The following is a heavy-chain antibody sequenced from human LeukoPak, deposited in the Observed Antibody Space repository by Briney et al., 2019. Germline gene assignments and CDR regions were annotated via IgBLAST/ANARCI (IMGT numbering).Heavy chain of an antibody. J-gene: IGHJ4*02. CDR2: ISSSSSYI. CDR3: ARDFLVGKIAPFDY. V-gene: IGHV3-21*01. CDR1: GFTFSSYS. Sequence: GGSLRLSCAASGFTFSSYSMNWVRQAPGKGLEWVSSISSSSSYIYYADSVKGRFTISRDNAKNSLYLQMNSLRAEDTAVYYCARDFLVGKIAPFDYWAREPWSPSPQ. D-gene: IGHD6-13*01.